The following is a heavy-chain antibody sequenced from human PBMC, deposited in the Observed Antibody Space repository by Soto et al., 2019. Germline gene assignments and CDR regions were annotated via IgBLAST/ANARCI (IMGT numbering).Heavy chain of an antibody. CDR1: GFSLSTSGVA. CDR3: AYSTGNNIFGIVFGAHWFDP. V-gene: IGHV2-5*02. Sequence: QITLQESGPAQVTATQTLTLTCDFYGFSLSTSGVAVGWIRQPPGKALEWLALIYWDDDRRYNPSLKDRLTITKDTSNTRIFLTMTNMDPVDTGTYYCAYSTGNNIFGIVFGAHWFDPWGQGILVTVSS. J-gene: IGHJ5*02. D-gene: IGHD3-3*02. CDR2: IYWDDDR.